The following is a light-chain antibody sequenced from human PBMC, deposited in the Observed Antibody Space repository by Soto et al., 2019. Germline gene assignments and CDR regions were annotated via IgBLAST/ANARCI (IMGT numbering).Light chain of an antibody. CDR3: QQRKSWPAIT. Sequence: IVLTQSPATLSLSPGSRATLSCRAIKSVSNSLVSYQHKPAQPPRFLIYDASTRATGTPARCSGSGSGTDFTLTISSLEPEDFAVYYCQQRKSWPAITFGQGTRLEIK. J-gene: IGKJ5*01. CDR2: DAS. CDR1: KSVSNS. V-gene: IGKV3-11*01.